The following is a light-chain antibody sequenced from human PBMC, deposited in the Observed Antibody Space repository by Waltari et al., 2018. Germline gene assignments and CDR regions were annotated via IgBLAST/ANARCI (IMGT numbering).Light chain of an antibody. J-gene: IGKJ2*01. CDR1: QNINTW. V-gene: IGKV1-5*03. CDR3: QQYNSDLYT. CDR2: KAS. Sequence: DIQMTQSPSTLAASVGARITIPCRASQNINTWLAWYQQKPGKAPELLIEKASVLQSGVPSRFSGSGSGTEFTLTVTSLQPDDSATYFCQQYNSDLYTFGQGTKLEIK.